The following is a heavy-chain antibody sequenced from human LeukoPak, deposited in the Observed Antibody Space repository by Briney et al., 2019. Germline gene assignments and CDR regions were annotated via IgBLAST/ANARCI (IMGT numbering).Heavy chain of an antibody. Sequence: ASVKVSCKASGYRFISNYIQWVRQAPGLGPEWMGWMHPGNGNTRYAEKFQGRVTMTRDTSINTAYMDLSSLRSDDTAVYYCAREGSFCVGGDCYSFDFWGQGTLITVSS. CDR2: MHPGNGNT. D-gene: IGHD2-21*02. CDR1: GYRFISNY. CDR3: AREGSFCVGGDCYSFDF. V-gene: IGHV1-2*02. J-gene: IGHJ4*02.